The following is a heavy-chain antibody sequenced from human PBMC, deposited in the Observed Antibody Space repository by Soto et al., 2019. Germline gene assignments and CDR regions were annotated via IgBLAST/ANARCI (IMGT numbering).Heavy chain of an antibody. D-gene: IGHD5-18*01. CDR3: ARDRSSDFSGEPRAGIQLWSRAFDI. CDR1: GGSISSGGYY. Sequence: QVQLQESGPGLVKPSQTLSLTCTVSGGSISSGGYYWSWIRQHPGKGLEWIGYIYYSGSTYYNPSLKSRVTRSVDTSKNQFSLKLSSVTAADTAVYYCARDRSSDFSGEPRAGIQLWSRAFDIWGQGTMVTVSS. V-gene: IGHV4-31*03. CDR2: IYYSGST. J-gene: IGHJ3*02.